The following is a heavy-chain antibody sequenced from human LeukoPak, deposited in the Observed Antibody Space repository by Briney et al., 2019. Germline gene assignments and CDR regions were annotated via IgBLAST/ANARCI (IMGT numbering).Heavy chain of an antibody. V-gene: IGHV3-15*01. J-gene: IGHJ6*02. CDR3: TTDGDIVVVPAAMPRREVYGMDV. D-gene: IGHD2-2*01. CDR2: IKSKTDGGTT. Sequence: GGSLRLTCAASGFTFSNAWMSWVRHAPGKGLEWVGRIKSKTDGGTTDYAAPVKGRFTISRDDSKNTLYLQMNSLKTEDTAVYYCTTDGDIVVVPAAMPRREVYGMDVWGQGTTVTVSS. CDR1: GFTFSNAW.